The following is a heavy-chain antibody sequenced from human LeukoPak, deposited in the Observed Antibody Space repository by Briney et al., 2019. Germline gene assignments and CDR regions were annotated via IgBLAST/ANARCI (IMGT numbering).Heavy chain of an antibody. J-gene: IGHJ4*02. V-gene: IGHV3-21*01. D-gene: IGHD3-10*01. CDR3: ARDRRDHYGFRYFDS. Sequence: GGSLRLSCAASAFTFSTYSMNWVRQAPGKGLEWVSSISSSSSYIYYADSVEGRFTISRDNAKNSLYLEMSSLRVEDTAVYYCARDRRDHYGFRYFDSWGQGTLVTVPS. CDR1: AFTFSTYS. CDR2: ISSSSSYI.